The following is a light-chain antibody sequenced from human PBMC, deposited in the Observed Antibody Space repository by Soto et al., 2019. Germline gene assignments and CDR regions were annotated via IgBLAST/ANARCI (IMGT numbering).Light chain of an antibody. CDR1: SSDVGSYGY. CDR3: ASYAGNDIVL. Sequence: QLVLTQPPSASGSPGQSVTISCTGTSSDVGSYGYVSWYQQHSGKAPKLMLYEVYKRPSGVPDRFSGSRSGNTASLTVSGLQSEDEANYYCASYAGNDIVLFGGGTKLTVL. CDR2: EVY. V-gene: IGLV2-8*01. J-gene: IGLJ2*01.